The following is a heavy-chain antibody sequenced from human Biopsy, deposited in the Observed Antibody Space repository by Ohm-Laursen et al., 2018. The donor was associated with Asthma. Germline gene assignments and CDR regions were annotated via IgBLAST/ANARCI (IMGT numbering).Heavy chain of an antibody. CDR1: GYTFNSAG. V-gene: IGHV1-18*01. Sequence: SSMKVSCKTSGYTFNSAGITWVRQAPGQGLEWMGWISVYNGNTRVAQKLQDRVTMITDTSTSTAYMELRSLRSDDTAVYFCARAVDYSHYYGIDVWGQGTTVTVS. CDR2: ISVYNGNT. D-gene: IGHD3-10*01. CDR3: ARAVDYSHYYGIDV. J-gene: IGHJ6*02.